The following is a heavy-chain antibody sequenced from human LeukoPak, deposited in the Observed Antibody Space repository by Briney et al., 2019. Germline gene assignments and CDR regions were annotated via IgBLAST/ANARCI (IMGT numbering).Heavy chain of an antibody. Sequence: GGSLRLSCAASGFTFSSYSMNWVRQAPGKGLEWVSSISSSSSYIYYADSVKGRFTISRDNAKNSLYLQMNSLRAEDTAVYYSARDNTITMVRGAFNWFDPWGQGTLVTVSS. V-gene: IGHV3-21*01. CDR2: ISSSSSYI. J-gene: IGHJ5*02. CDR3: ARDNTITMVRGAFNWFDP. D-gene: IGHD3-10*01. CDR1: GFTFSSYS.